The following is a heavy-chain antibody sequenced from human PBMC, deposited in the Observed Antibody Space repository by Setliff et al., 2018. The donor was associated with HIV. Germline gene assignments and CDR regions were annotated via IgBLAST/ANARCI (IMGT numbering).Heavy chain of an antibody. J-gene: IGHJ4*02. CDR2: VSYTGNT. Sequence: SETLSLTCTVSGGSISSGGYYWSWIRQHPGMGLEWIGYVSYTGNTYYNPSLKSRVTISVDTSKNQFSLKLTSVTAADTAVYYCARGGATGTTRLDYWGQGTLVTVSS. CDR3: ARGGATGTTRLDY. CDR1: GGSISSGGYY. V-gene: IGHV4-31*03. D-gene: IGHD1-7*01.